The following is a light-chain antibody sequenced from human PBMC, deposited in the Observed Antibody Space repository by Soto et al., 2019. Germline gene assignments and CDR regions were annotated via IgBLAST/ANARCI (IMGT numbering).Light chain of an antibody. V-gene: IGLV2-11*01. CDR2: DVS. CDR3: CSYAGSPRYV. CDR1: SSDVGTYNY. Sequence: QSALTQPRSVSGSPGQSVTISCTGTSSDVGTYNYVSWYQQHPGKAPKVMIYDVSERPSGVPDRFSGPKSGNTASLTISGLQAEDEADYYCCSYAGSPRYVFGTGTKVTVL. J-gene: IGLJ1*01.